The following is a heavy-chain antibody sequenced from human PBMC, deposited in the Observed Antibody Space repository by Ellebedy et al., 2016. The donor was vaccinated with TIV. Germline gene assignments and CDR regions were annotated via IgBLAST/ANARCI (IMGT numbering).Heavy chain of an antibody. J-gene: IGHJ6*02. CDR3: ARDPQGGYDVAHYYYYGMDV. V-gene: IGHV1-46*01. CDR1: GYTFTSYY. D-gene: IGHD5-12*01. CDR2: INPSGGST. Sequence: ASVKVSCXASGYTFTSYYLHWVRQAPGQGLEWMGIINPSGGSTSYAQKFQGRVTMTRDTSTSTVYMELSSLRSEDTAVYYCARDPQGGYDVAHYYYYGMDVWGQGTTVTVSS.